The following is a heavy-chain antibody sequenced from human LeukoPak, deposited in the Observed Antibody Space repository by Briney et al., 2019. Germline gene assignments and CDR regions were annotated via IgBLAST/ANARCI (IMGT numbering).Heavy chain of an antibody. Sequence: PSQTLSLTCTVSGGSISSGSYYWSWIRQPAGKGLEWIGRIYTSGSTDYNPSLKSRVTISVDTSKNQFSLKLSSVTAADTAVYYCACILWFGPGVWGQGTMVTVSS. D-gene: IGHD3-10*01. CDR3: ACILWFGPGV. CDR1: GGSISSGSYY. CDR2: IYTSGST. J-gene: IGHJ3*01. V-gene: IGHV4-61*02.